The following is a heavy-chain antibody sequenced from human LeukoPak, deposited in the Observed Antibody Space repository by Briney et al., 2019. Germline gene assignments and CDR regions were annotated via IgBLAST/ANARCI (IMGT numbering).Heavy chain of an antibody. V-gene: IGHV3-48*01. CDR3: ARDHSSGWYRYFQH. J-gene: IGHJ1*01. Sequence: GGSLGLSCAASGFTFSSYSMNWVRQAPGKGLEWVSYISSSSSTIYYADSVKGRFTIPRDNAKNSLYLQMNSLRAGDTAVYYCARDHSSGWYRYFQHWGQGTLVTVSS. CDR1: GFTFSSYS. CDR2: ISSSSSTI. D-gene: IGHD6-19*01.